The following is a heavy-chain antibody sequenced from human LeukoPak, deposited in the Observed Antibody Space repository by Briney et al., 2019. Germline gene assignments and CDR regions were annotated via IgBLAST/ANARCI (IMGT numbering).Heavy chain of an antibody. J-gene: IGHJ2*01. V-gene: IGHV4-30-2*01. CDR3: ARDKGGWYFDL. Sequence: PSQTLSLTCAVSGGSISSGGYSWSWIRQPSGKGLEWIGYIYHSGSTYYNPSLKSRVTISVDTSKNQFSLKLSSVTAADTAVYYCARDKGGWYFDLWGRGTLVTVSS. CDR1: GGSISSGGYS. CDR2: IYHSGST.